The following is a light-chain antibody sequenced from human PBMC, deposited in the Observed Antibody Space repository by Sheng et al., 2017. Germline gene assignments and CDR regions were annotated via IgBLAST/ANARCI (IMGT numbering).Light chain of an antibody. CDR1: QSVSSN. CDR2: GAS. J-gene: IGKJ4*01. CDR3: QQRRNWPPLT. Sequence: EIVMTQSPATLSVSPGERATLFCRASQSVSSNLAWYQQKPGQAPRLLIYGASTRATGIPARFSGSGSGTDFTLTISSLEPEDFAVYYCQQRRNWPPLTFGGGTKVEIK. V-gene: IGKV3-11*01.